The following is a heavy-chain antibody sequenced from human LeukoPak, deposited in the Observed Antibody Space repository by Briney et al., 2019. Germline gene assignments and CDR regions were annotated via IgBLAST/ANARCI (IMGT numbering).Heavy chain of an antibody. J-gene: IGHJ5*01. Sequence: GGSLRLSCAASGFTVSGTHMSWVRQAPGKGREWVSAMYTGGTTYYADSVTGRFTVSRDTSRNTLFLHMNNLGAEDTAVYYCAKDEATSGGGLASWGQGTLVIVSS. CDR2: MYTGGTT. D-gene: IGHD3-16*01. CDR3: AKDEATSGGGLAS. CDR1: GFTVSGTH. V-gene: IGHV3-53*01.